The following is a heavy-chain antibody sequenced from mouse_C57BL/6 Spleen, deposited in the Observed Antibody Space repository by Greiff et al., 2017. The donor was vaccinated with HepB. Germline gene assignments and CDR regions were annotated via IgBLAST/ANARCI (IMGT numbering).Heavy chain of an antibody. Sequence: VQLQQSGAELVKPGASVKISCKASGYAFSSYWMNWVKQRPGKGLEWIGQIYPGDGDTNYNGKFKGKATLTADKSSSTAYMQLSSLTSEDSAVYFCARPLYGSHMDYWGQGTSVTVSS. J-gene: IGHJ4*01. CDR1: GYAFSSYW. CDR3: ARPLYGSHMDY. V-gene: IGHV1-80*01. CDR2: IYPGDGDT. D-gene: IGHD1-1*01.